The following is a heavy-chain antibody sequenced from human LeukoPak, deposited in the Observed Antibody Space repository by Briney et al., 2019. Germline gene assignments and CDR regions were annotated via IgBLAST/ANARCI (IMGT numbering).Heavy chain of an antibody. CDR3: AKDLYSGYEYYFDY. D-gene: IGHD5-12*01. J-gene: IGHJ4*02. CDR2: ISGSGGST. V-gene: IGHV3-23*01. CDR1: GFTFSSYA. Sequence: PGGSLSLSCAASGFTFSSYAMHWVRQAPGKGLEWVSGISGSGGSTYYADSVKGRFTISRDNSKNTLYLQMNSLRAEDTAVYYCAKDLYSGYEYYFDYWGQGTLVTVSS.